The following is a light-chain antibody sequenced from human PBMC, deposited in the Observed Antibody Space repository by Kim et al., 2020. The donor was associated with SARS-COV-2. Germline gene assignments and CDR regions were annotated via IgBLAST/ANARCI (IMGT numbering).Light chain of an antibody. CDR2: DNN. V-gene: IGLV1-51*01. CDR3: GAWDSSLDALV. J-gene: IGLJ2*01. Sequence: GHKVTIACSGRSSNIGNDYVSWYQQLPGTAPKLHIYDNNGRPSGIPDRFSGSKSGTSATLGITGLQTGDEADYYCGAWDSSLDALVFGGGTQLTVL. CDR1: SSNIGNDY.